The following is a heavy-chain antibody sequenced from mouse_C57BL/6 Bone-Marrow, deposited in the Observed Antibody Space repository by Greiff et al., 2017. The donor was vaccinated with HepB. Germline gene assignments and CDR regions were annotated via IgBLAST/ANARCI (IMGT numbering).Heavy chain of an antibody. CDR2: IDPSDSYT. CDR1: GYTFTSYW. Sequence: QVQLKQPGAELVKPGASVKLSCKASGYTFTSYWMQWVKQRPGQGLEWIGEIDPSDSYTNYNQKFKGKATLTVDTSSSTAYMQLSSLTSEDSAVYYRARDGSNTTVVATNFDYWGQGTTPTGSS. J-gene: IGHJ2*01. D-gene: IGHD1-1*01. CDR3: ARDGSNTTVVATNFDY. V-gene: IGHV1-50*01.